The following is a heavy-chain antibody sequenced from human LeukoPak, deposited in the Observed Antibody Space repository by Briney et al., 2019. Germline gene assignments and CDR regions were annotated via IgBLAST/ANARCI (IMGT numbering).Heavy chain of an antibody. J-gene: IGHJ5*02. Sequence: GGSLRLSCAASGFTFSSYWMSWVRQAPGKGLEWVANIKQDGSEKYYVDSVKGRFTISRDKAKNSLYLQMNSLRAEDTAVYYCARDLGYFDSVGNWFDPWGQGTLVTVSS. CDR3: ARDLGYFDSVGNWFDP. CDR1: GFTFSSYW. V-gene: IGHV3-7*01. CDR2: IKQDGSEK. D-gene: IGHD3-9*01.